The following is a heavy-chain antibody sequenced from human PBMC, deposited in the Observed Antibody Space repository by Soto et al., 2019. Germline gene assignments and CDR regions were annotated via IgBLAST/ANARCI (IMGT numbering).Heavy chain of an antibody. V-gene: IGHV3-53*01. CDR1: GFTVSSNY. CDR3: ARDYGLWGGVARDTAMDPPYYYYGMDV. CDR2: IYSGGST. Sequence: GGSLRLSCAASGFTVSSNYMSWVRQAPGKGLEWVSVIYSGGSTYYADSVKGRFTISRDNSKNTLYLQMNSLRAEDTAVYYCARDYGLWGGVARDTAMDPPYYYYGMDVWGQGTTVTVSS. D-gene: IGHD5-18*01. J-gene: IGHJ6*02.